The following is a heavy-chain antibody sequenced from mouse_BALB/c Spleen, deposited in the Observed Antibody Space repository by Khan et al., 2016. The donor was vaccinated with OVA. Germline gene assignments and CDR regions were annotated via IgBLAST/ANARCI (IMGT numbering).Heavy chain of an antibody. J-gene: IGHJ4*01. CDR3: ARSLYYSYGYALDC. D-gene: IGHD2-14*01. CDR2: ISSTGST. V-gene: IGHV3-2*02. Sequence: EVQLVESGPGLVKPSQSLSLTCTVTGYSITSDYAWNCIRQFPGNKLEWMGYISSTGSTSYNPSLKSRISFTRDTSKNQFFLQLKSVTTEDTATYYCARSLYYSYGYALDCWGRGTSVTVSS. CDR1: GYSITSDYA.